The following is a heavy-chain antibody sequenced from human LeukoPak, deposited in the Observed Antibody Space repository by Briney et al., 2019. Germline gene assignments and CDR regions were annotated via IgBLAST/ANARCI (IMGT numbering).Heavy chain of an antibody. D-gene: IGHD5-18*01. CDR2: ISYDGSNK. CDR1: GFTFSSYA. Sequence: PGGSLRLSCAASGFTFSSYAMHWVRQAPGKGLEWVAVISYDGSNKYYADSVKGRFTISRDNSKNTLYLQMNSLRDEDTAVYYCAKWGGYGYGIDFWGQGTLVTVSS. V-gene: IGHV3-30-3*02. CDR3: AKWGGYGYGIDF. J-gene: IGHJ4*02.